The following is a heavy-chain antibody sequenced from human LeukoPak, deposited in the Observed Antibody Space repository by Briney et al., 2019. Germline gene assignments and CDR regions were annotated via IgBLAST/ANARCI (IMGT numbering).Heavy chain of an antibody. Sequence: PGRSLRLSCTTSGFTFGDYAMSWVRQAPGKGLEWVGFIRSKAYVGTTEYAASVKGRFTISRDDSKSIAYLQMNSLKIEDTAVYYCSRVWLYYGSSDYYFDYWGQGTLVTVSS. J-gene: IGHJ4*02. V-gene: IGHV3-49*04. CDR3: SRVWLYYGSSDYYFDY. CDR2: IRSKAYVGTT. D-gene: IGHD3-22*01. CDR1: GFTFGDYA.